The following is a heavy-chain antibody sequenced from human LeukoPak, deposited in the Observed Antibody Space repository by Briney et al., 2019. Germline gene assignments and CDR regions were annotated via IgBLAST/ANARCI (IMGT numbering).Heavy chain of an antibody. CDR3: AEDGHTTGWLNWFDP. CDR2: IRYDGSIK. J-gene: IGHJ5*02. Sequence: GGSLRLSCTASGFSFSSSAMHWVRQAPGKGLEWVAFIRYDGSIKNYADSVKGRFSISRDNSKNTLYLQMNTLRPEDTAIYYCAEDGHTTGWLNWFDPWGQGTLVTVSS. V-gene: IGHV3-30*02. D-gene: IGHD2/OR15-2a*01. CDR1: GFSFSSSA.